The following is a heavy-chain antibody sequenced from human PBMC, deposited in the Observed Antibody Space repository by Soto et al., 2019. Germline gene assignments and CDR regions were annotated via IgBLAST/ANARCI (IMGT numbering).Heavy chain of an antibody. CDR1: GGTFSSYT. CDR2: IIPILGIA. V-gene: IGHV1-69*08. CDR3: AGEEYYYGSGAFFDY. J-gene: IGHJ4*02. D-gene: IGHD3-10*01. Sequence: QVQLVQSGAEVKKPGSSVKVSCKASGGTFSSYTISWVRQAPGQGLEWMGRIIPILGIANYAQKFQGRVTITTDKAPSTVDMELSSLRSAATALYYCAGEEYYYGSGAFFDYRGQGTLVTVSS.